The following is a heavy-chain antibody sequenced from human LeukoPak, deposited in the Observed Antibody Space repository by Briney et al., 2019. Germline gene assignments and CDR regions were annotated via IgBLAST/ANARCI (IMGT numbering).Heavy chain of an antibody. J-gene: IGHJ6*02. D-gene: IGHD2-21*02. CDR1: GFSFSTYG. Sequence: GGSLRLSCAASGFSFSTYGMYWVRQAPGEGLEWVTSISYDGSHQYYADSVKGRFTVSRDNSKKTLYLQMNSLRPEDTAVYYCAKAVLTVYFDYYGTDVWGQGTTVSVSS. V-gene: IGHV3-30*18. CDR3: AKAVLTVYFDYYGTDV. CDR2: ISYDGSHQ.